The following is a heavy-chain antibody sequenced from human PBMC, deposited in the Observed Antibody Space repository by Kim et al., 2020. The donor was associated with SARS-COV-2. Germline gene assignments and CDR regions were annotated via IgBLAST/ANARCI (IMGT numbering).Heavy chain of an antibody. CDR1: GFNFDDYA. Sequence: GWSLRLSCAASGFNFDDYAMHWVRQVPGKGLEWVSGISWNSVRIGYAESVKGRFTISRDNAKNSLYLQMNSLRVEDTALYYCAKDGGSGWSPQYFYGMDVWGQGTTVTVSS. CDR2: ISWNSVRI. D-gene: IGHD6-13*01. CDR3: AKDGGSGWSPQYFYGMDV. V-gene: IGHV3-9*01. J-gene: IGHJ6*02.